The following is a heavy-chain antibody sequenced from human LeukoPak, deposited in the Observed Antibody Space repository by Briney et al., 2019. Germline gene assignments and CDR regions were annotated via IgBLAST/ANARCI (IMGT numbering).Heavy chain of an antibody. CDR2: IGQDGSET. Sequence: GGSLRLSCEASGFVLSNYWMSWVRQAPGKGLEWVANIGQDGSETNYLDSVKGRFTISRDNAKNSLYLQMNGLRAEDTAAYYCARAWISSYTLIDYWGQGTLVTVSS. V-gene: IGHV3-7*01. CDR1: GFVLSNYW. J-gene: IGHJ4*02. CDR3: ARAWISSYTLIDY. D-gene: IGHD6-6*01.